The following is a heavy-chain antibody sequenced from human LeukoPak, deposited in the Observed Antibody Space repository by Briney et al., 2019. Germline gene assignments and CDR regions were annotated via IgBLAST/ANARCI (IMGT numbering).Heavy chain of an antibody. CDR2: IYYSGST. Sequence: PSETLSLTCNVSGGPINSNIYYWAWVRQPPGKGLEWIGSIYYSGSTYYNPSLKSRVTISVDTSKNQFSLKLSSVTAADTAVYYCADGYGGDAFDIWGQGTMVTVSS. V-gene: IGHV4-39*01. CDR1: GGPINSNIYY. J-gene: IGHJ3*02. D-gene: IGHD5-18*01. CDR3: ADGYGGDAFDI.